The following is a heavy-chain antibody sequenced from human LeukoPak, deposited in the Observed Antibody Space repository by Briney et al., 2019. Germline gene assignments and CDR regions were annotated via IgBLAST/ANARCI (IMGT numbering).Heavy chain of an antibody. D-gene: IGHD2-2*01. CDR3: AREAYCGGPSCFAVNYMDV. CDR1: GSGFTFSEFW. J-gene: IGHJ6*03. V-gene: IGHV3-7*01. Sequence: GGSLRLSCVASGSGFTFSEFWMGWVRQAPGERLEWWANIKGEGSETYYVDSVKGRFTISRDNVKNSVYLQMNSLTADDTSLYRCAREAYCGGPSCFAVNYMDVWGKGTTVTVSS. CDR2: IKGEGSET.